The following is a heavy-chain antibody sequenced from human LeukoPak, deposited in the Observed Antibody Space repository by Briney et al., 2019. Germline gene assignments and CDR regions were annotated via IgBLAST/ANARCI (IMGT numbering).Heavy chain of an antibody. D-gene: IGHD1-26*01. J-gene: IGHJ4*02. CDR2: FSSSSRYN. V-gene: IGHV3-21*01. CDR3: AREYNGSYYRPFDY. Sequence: HGGSLRLLCSASCFTFNAYTMNWVRQAPGKGLEGVSSFSSSSRYNIYDDFVKGRFNVSRENAKNSLYLQMNSLRAEDTAVYYCAREYNGSYYRPFDYWGQGTLVTVSS. CDR1: CFTFNAYT.